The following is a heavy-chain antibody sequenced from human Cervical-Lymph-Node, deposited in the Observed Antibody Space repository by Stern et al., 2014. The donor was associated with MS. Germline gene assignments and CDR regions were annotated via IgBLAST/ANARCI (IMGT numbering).Heavy chain of an antibody. CDR2: INPNDGDT. J-gene: IGHJ4*02. Sequence: VQLVQSGADVKRSGASVTLSCKASVYSFTDYYIQWVRQAPGQGLEWMGMINPNDGDTGYAPRFQGRVTLTRDTSTNTAYIQLSSLRSDDTAVYFCARWGLHKPLDYWGQGTLVTVSS. CDR3: ARWGLHKPLDY. D-gene: IGHD2-21*02. V-gene: IGHV1-46*01. CDR1: VYSFTDYY.